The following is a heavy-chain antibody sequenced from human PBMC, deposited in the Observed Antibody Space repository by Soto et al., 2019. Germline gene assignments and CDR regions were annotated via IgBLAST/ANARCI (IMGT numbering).Heavy chain of an antibody. D-gene: IGHD2-15*01. Sequence: LSLTCTVACGAFGSSTSYYWGWIRQPPGKGLEWIGNIYYNGKTYYNPSLQSRVTISADTSNNQFSLRLDSMTAADAGVYYCVRCRVPLSGGGYYSLFDNWGQGSPVTVSS. J-gene: IGHJ4*02. CDR1: CGAFGSSTSYY. CDR2: IYYNGKT. CDR3: VRCRVPLSGGGYYSLFDN. V-gene: IGHV4-39*01.